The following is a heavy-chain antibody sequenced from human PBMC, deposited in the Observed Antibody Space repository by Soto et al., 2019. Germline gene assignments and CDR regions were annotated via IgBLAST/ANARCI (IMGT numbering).Heavy chain of an antibody. D-gene: IGHD3-9*01. J-gene: IGHJ6*02. Sequence: GESLKISCKGSGYSFTSYWISWVRQMPGKGLEWMGRIDPSDSYTNYSPSFQGHVTISADKSISTAYLQWSSLKASDTAMYYCARSVYDIFTGYSRYYYYGMDVWGQGTTVTVSS. CDR1: GYSFTSYW. CDR3: ARSVYDIFTGYSRYYYYGMDV. V-gene: IGHV5-10-1*01. CDR2: IDPSDSYT.